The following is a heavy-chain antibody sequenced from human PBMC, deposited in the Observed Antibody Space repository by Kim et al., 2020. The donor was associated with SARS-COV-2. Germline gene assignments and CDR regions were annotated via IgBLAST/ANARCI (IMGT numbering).Heavy chain of an antibody. V-gene: IGHV3-33*01. J-gene: IGHJ4*02. CDR3: AREEKHSSGCLGDY. Sequence: GGSLRLSCAASGFTFSRYGVHWVRQAPGKGLEWVAVIWYDENNKYYGDSVKGRFTISRDNSKNTVYLQMNNLRADDTAVYYCAREEKHSSGCLGDYWGQGTLVTVSS. CDR1: GFTFSRYG. D-gene: IGHD6-19*01. CDR2: IWYDENNK.